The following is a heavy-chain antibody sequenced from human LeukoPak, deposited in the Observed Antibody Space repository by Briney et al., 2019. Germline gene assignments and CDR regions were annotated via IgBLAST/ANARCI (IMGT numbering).Heavy chain of an antibody. Sequence: GSVKVSCKASGYTFTGYYMHWVRQAPGQGLEWMGRINPNSGGTNYAQKFQGRVTMTRDTSISTAYMELSRLRSDDTAVYYCARVGCSGGSCYRSIFDYWGQGTLVTVSS. CDR2: INPNSGGT. V-gene: IGHV1-2*06. CDR3: ARVGCSGGSCYRSIFDY. J-gene: IGHJ4*02. CDR1: GYTFTGYY. D-gene: IGHD2-15*01.